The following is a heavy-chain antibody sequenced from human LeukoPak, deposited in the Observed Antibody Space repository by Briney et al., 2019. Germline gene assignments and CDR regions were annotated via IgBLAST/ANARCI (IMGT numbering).Heavy chain of an antibody. Sequence: PSETLSLTCAVYGGSFSGYYWSWIRQPPGKGLEWIGEINHSGSTNYNPSLKSRVTISVDTSKNQFSLKLSSVTAADTAVYYCARVRVVVAFYYYYYMDVWGKGTTVTVSS. J-gene: IGHJ6*03. CDR2: INHSGST. V-gene: IGHV4-34*01. D-gene: IGHD2-15*01. CDR3: ARVRVVVAFYYYYYMDV. CDR1: GGSFSGYY.